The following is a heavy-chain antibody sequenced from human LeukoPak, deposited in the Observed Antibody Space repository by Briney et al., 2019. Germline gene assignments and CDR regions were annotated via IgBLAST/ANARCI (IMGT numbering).Heavy chain of an antibody. CDR2: IYHSGST. V-gene: IGHV4-39*01. D-gene: IGHD3-22*01. CDR1: GGSIISTSFY. CDR3: ARLYYDSRGYYWFDR. J-gene: IGHJ5*02. Sequence: SETLSLTCTVSGGSIISTSFYWGWIRQPPGKGLAWLGSIYHSGSTNDNPSLKSRVTISVDRSKNQFSLKLSSVTAADTAVYYCARLYYDSRGYYWFDRWGQGTLVTVSS.